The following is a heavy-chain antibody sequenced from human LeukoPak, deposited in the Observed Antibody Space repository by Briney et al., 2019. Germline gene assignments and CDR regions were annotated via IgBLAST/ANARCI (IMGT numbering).Heavy chain of an antibody. CDR1: GGTVSRNRAA. J-gene: IGHJ3*01. V-gene: IGHV6-1*01. Sequence: SQTLSLTCAISGGTVSRNRAAWDWIRQSQSSGLEWLGRTYYRSKWYNDYAVSVKSRITINPDTSKNQFSLQLNSVTPEDTAVYYCTRGFLRDGFDFWGQGTMVTVSS. CDR2: TYYRSKWYN. CDR3: TRGFLRDGFDF.